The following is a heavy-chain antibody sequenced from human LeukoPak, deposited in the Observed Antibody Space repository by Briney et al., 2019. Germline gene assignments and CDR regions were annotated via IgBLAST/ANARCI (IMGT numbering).Heavy chain of an antibody. CDR1: GGSISSGDYY. J-gene: IGHJ4*02. CDR3: ARGRLYYDSTGYYV. D-gene: IGHD3-22*01. Sequence: SQTLSLTFTVSGGSISSGDYYWSWIRQPPGKGLEWIGYIYYSGSTYYNPSLKSRVTISVDTSKNQFSLKLSSVTAADTAVYYCARGRLYYDSTGYYVWGQGTLVTVSS. V-gene: IGHV4-30-4*08. CDR2: IYYSGST.